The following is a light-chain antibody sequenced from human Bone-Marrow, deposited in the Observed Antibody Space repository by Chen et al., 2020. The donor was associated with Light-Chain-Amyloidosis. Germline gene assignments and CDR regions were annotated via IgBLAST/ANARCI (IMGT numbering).Light chain of an antibody. J-gene: IGLJ2*01. CDR1: ALAKQY. CDR3: QSADSNDHL. CDR2: KDN. Sequence: SNEPTQPPSVSVSPGQPARITCSGDALAKQYAYWYQHKPGQAPVVIVYKDNQRPSGIPERFSGSTSGTIVTLTISGVQTEDEADYYCQSADSNDHLFGGGTKLTVL. V-gene: IGLV3-25*03.